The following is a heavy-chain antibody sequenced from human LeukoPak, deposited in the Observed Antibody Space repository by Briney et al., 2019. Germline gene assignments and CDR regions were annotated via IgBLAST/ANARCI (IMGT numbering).Heavy chain of an antibody. CDR2: IYPGDSDT. CDR3: ARRGYCSGGSCYSVEPIWFDP. D-gene: IGHD2-15*01. CDR1: GYSFTSYW. J-gene: IGHJ5*02. Sequence: GESLKISCKGSGYSFTSYWIGWVRQMPGKGLEWMGIIYPGDSDTRYSPSFQGQVTISADKSISTAYLQWSSLKASDTAMYYCARRGYCSGGSCYSVEPIWFDPWGQGTLVTVSS. V-gene: IGHV5-51*01.